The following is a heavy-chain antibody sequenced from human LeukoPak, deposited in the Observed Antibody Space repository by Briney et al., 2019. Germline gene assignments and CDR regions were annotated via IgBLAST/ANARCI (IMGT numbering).Heavy chain of an antibody. CDR1: GGSISSGSYY. Sequence: SETLSLTCTVSGGSISSGSYYWSWIRQPAGKGLEWIGRIYTSGSTNYNPSLKSRVTISVDTPKNQFSLKLSSVAAADTAVYYCARGSFGEFDYWGQGTLVTVSS. J-gene: IGHJ4*02. V-gene: IGHV4-61*02. D-gene: IGHD3-10*01. CDR3: ARGSFGEFDY. CDR2: IYTSGST.